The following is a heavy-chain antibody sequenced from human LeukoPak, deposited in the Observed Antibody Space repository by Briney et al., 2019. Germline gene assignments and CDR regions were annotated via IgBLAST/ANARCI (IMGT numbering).Heavy chain of an antibody. D-gene: IGHD6-13*01. CDR3: ARDGTREQQVVPSDY. CDR2: ISSSSSWI. V-gene: IGHV3-48*02. Sequence: GGSLRLSCAASGFTFSGYDMNWVRQAPGKGLEWVSHISSSSSWIYHADSVKGRFTISRDNAKKSLHLQMNSLRDEDTAVYYCARDGTREQQVVPSDYWGQGTLVTVSS. J-gene: IGHJ4*02. CDR1: GFTFSGYD.